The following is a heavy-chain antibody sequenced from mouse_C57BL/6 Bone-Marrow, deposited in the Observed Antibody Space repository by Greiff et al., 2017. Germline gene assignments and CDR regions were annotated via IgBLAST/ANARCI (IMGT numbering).Heavy chain of an antibody. CDR1: GYTFTDYE. V-gene: IGHV1-15*01. CDR3: TSGSSSFAY. D-gene: IGHD1-1*01. J-gene: IGHJ3*01. Sequence: QVQLQQSGAELVRPGASVTLSCKASGYTFTDYEMHWVQQTPVHGLEWIGAIDPETGGPAYNQKFKGKAILTADKSSSTAYMELRSLTSEDSAVYYCTSGSSSFAYWGQGTLVPVTA. CDR2: IDPETGGP.